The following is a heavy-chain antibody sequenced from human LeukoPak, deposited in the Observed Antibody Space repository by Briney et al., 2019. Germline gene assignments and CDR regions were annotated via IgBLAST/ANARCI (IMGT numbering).Heavy chain of an antibody. CDR3: ARGAYGDYGNIDY. Sequence: GGSLRLSCAASGFTFSSYSMNWVRQAPGKGPEWVSYISSSSSTIYYADSVKGRFTISRDNAKNSLYLQMNSLRAEDTAVYYCARGAYGDYGNIDYWGQGTLVTVSS. V-gene: IGHV3-48*01. CDR2: ISSSSSTI. J-gene: IGHJ4*02. D-gene: IGHD4-17*01. CDR1: GFTFSSYS.